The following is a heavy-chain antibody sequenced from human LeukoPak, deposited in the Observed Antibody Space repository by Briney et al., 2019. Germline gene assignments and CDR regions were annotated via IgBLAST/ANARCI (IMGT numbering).Heavy chain of an antibody. Sequence: GASVKVSCKASGYTFSGFYIHWVRQAPGQGLEWMGWINPNSGVTNYAQKLQGRVTITRDTSIDTAYMQLGRLRSDDTAVYYCAKDRYGDYEAPFHYYMDAWGRGTTVTVSS. CDR1: GYTFSGFY. V-gene: IGHV1-2*02. CDR2: INPNSGVT. CDR3: AKDRYGDYEAPFHYYMDA. D-gene: IGHD5-12*01. J-gene: IGHJ6*03.